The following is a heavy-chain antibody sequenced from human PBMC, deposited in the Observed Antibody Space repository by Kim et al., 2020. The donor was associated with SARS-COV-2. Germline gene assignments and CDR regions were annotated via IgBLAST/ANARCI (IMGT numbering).Heavy chain of an antibody. V-gene: IGHV3-30*18. J-gene: IGHJ4*02. CDR3: AKDDPYYYGSGSYYNGDY. CDR2: ISYDGSNK. CDR1: GFTFSSYG. Sequence: GGSLRLSCAASGFTFSSYGMHWVRQAPGKGLEWVAVISYDGSNKYYADSVKGRFTISRDNSKNTLYLQMNSLRAEDTAVYYCAKDDPYYYGSGSYYNGDYWGQGTLVTVSS. D-gene: IGHD3-10*01.